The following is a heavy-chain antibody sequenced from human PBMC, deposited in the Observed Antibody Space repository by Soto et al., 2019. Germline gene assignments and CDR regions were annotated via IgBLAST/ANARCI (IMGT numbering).Heavy chain of an antibody. Sequence: QLQLQESGPGLVKPSETLSLTCTVSGGSISSSSYYWGWIRQPPGKGLEWIGSIYYSGSTYYNPSLKSRVTISVDTSKNQFSLKLSSVTAADTAVYYCARLGTDYYDSSAPPVGMDVWGQGTTVTVSS. J-gene: IGHJ6*02. V-gene: IGHV4-39*01. CDR3: ARLGTDYYDSSAPPVGMDV. CDR1: GGSISSSSYY. CDR2: IYYSGST. D-gene: IGHD3-22*01.